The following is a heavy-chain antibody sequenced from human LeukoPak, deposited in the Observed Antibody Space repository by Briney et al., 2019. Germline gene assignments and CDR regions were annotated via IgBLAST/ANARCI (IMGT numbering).Heavy chain of an antibody. Sequence: PGGSLRLSCAASGFTFDDHGMHWVRQAPGKGLEWVSGISWSSGIIGYADSVRGRFTISRDNAKSSLYLQMNSLRAEDTALYYCARDPNPNYYSGSGSGYFDYWGQGTLATVSS. CDR3: ARDPNPNYYSGSGSGYFDY. D-gene: IGHD3-10*01. J-gene: IGHJ4*02. CDR2: ISWSSGII. CDR1: GFTFDDHG. V-gene: IGHV3-9*01.